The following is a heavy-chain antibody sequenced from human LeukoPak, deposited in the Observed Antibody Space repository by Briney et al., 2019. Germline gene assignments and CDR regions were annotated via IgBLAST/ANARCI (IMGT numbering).Heavy chain of an antibody. CDR2: ISTSGSTI. V-gene: IGHV3-11*04. Sequence: GASLRLSCAASGFTFSGYYMSWIRQAPGKGLEWISFISTSGSTIYQVDSVKGRFTTSTDNTKNSLYLQMNSLRVEDTAVYYCARYDSTRAFDIWGQGTMVTISS. D-gene: IGHD2/OR15-2a*01. CDR1: GFTFSGYY. CDR3: ARYDSTRAFDI. J-gene: IGHJ3*02.